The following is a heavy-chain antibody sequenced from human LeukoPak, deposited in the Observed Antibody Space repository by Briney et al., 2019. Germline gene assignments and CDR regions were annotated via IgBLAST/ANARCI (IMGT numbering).Heavy chain of an antibody. CDR3: AKSLFPYCSGGTCYHFDY. Sequence: GRSLRLSRAASGFTFSSYAMSWVRQAPGKGLEWVSAITGSGGGTYYADSVKGQFTISRDSSKNTLYLQMNSLRAEDTAVYYCAKSLFPYCSGGTCYHFDYWGQGTLVTVSS. V-gene: IGHV3-23*01. J-gene: IGHJ4*02. CDR1: GFTFSSYA. CDR2: ITGSGGGT. D-gene: IGHD2-15*01.